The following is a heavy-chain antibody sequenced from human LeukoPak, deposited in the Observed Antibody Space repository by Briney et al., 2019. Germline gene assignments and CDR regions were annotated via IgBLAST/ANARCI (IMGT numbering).Heavy chain of an antibody. CDR1: GYTFTSYY. J-gene: IGHJ5*02. Sequence: GASVKVSCKASGYTFTSYYMHWVRQAPGQGLEWMGIINPSGGSTSYAQKFQGRVTMTRDTSTSTVYMELSSLRSEDTAVYYCAREVAVAGPLGNWFDPWGQGTLVTVSS. V-gene: IGHV1-46*01. D-gene: IGHD6-19*01. CDR2: INPSGGST. CDR3: AREVAVAGPLGNWFDP.